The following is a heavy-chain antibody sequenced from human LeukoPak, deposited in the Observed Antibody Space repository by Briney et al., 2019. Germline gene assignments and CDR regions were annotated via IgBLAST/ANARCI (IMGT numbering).Heavy chain of an antibody. CDR3: AAVLGYYDSSGYYDLDY. Sequence: SVKVSCKASGGTFSSYAISWVRQAPGQGLEWMGRIIPIFGTANYAQKFQGRVTITTDESTSTAYMELSSLRSEDTAVYYCAAVLGYYDSSGYYDLDYWGQGTLVTVSS. J-gene: IGHJ4*02. D-gene: IGHD3-22*01. CDR1: GGTFSSYA. V-gene: IGHV1-69*05. CDR2: IIPIFGTA.